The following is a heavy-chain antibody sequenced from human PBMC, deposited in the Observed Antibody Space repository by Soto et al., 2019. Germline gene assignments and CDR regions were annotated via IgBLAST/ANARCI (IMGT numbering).Heavy chain of an antibody. J-gene: IGHJ6*02. CDR2: INPNSGGT. D-gene: IGHD1-26*01. Sequence: QVQLVQSGAEVKKPGASVKVSCKASGYTFTGYYMHWVRQAPGQGLAWMGWINPNSGGTNYAQKFQGWVTMTRDTSISTAYMELSRLRSDDTAVYYCAREWDSLYYYYGMDVWGQGTTVTVSS. V-gene: IGHV1-2*04. CDR1: GYTFTGYY. CDR3: AREWDSLYYYYGMDV.